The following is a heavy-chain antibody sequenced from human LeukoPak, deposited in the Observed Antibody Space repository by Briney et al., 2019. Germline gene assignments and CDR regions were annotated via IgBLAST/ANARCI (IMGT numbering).Heavy chain of an antibody. CDR3: AKDDGSGSYYIYYGMDV. J-gene: IGHJ6*02. Sequence: GRSLRLSCAASGFTFGRYGMHWVRQAPGKGLEWVAVISYDGSNNYYADSVKGRFTISRNNSKNTLYLQMNSLRAEDTAVYNCAKDDGSGSYYIYYGMDVWGQGTTVTVSS. V-gene: IGHV3-30*18. D-gene: IGHD3-10*01. CDR1: GFTFGRYG. CDR2: ISYDGSNN.